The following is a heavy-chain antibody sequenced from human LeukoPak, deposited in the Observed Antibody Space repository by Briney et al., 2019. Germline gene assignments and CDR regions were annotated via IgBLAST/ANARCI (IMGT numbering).Heavy chain of an antibody. V-gene: IGHV1-24*01. CDR2: FDPEDGET. Sequence: ASVKVSCKVSGYTLTELSMHWVRQAPGKGLEWMGGFDPEDGETIYAQKFQGRVTMTEDTSTDTAYMELSSLRSEDTAVYYCAAAMALLGAADAFDIWGQGTMVTVSS. CDR3: AAAMALLGAADAFDI. D-gene: IGHD7-27*01. J-gene: IGHJ3*02. CDR1: GYTLTELS.